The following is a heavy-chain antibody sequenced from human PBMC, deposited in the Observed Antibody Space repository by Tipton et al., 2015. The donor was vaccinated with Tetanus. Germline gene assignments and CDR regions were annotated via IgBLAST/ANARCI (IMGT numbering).Heavy chain of an antibody. Sequence: SLRLSCAASGFTFSSYAMSWVRQAPGKGLEWVSTISGGGLRTYYAESVKGRFTISRDNSKNTLYLQMNSLRAEDTAVYYCAREGVLWFGELQDNYYYYGMDVWGQGTTVTVSS. CDR1: GFTFSSYA. CDR3: AREGVLWFGELQDNYYYYGMDV. V-gene: IGHV3-23*01. CDR2: ISGGGLRT. J-gene: IGHJ6*02. D-gene: IGHD3-10*01.